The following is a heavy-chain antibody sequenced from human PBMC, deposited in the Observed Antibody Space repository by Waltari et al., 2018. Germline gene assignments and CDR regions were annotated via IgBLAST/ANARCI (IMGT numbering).Heavy chain of an antibody. D-gene: IGHD3-3*01. CDR2: IIPIFGTA. V-gene: IGHV1-69*01. Sequence: QVQLVQSGAEVKKPGSSVKVSCKASGGTFSSYAISWVRPAPGQGLEWMGGIIPIFGTANYAQKFQGRVTITADESTSTAYMELSSLRSEDTAVYYCARGQGSYYDFWSGYFDYWGQGTLVTVSS. J-gene: IGHJ4*02. CDR3: ARGQGSYYDFWSGYFDY. CDR1: GGTFSSYA.